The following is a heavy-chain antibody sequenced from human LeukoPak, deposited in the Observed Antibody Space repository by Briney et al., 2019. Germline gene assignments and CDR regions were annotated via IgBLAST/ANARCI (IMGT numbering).Heavy chain of an antibody. CDR3: ARISRTVTTTNYYYYYMDV. Sequence: SETLSLTCTVSGGSISSYYWSWIRQPPGKGLEWIGYIYYSGSTNYNPSLKSRVTISVDTSKNQFSLKLSSVTAADTAVYYCARISRTVTTTNYYYYYMDVWAKGPRSPSP. V-gene: IGHV4-59*01. D-gene: IGHD4-17*01. CDR1: GGSISSYY. CDR2: IYYSGST. J-gene: IGHJ6*03.